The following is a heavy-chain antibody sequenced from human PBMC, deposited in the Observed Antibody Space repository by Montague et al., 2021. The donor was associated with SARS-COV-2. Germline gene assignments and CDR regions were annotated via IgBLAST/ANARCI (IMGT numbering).Heavy chain of an antibody. J-gene: IGHJ3*02. CDR3: AREGDIVVVTDAFDI. V-gene: IGHV3-30-3*01. CDR2: ISYDGSNK. D-gene: IGHD2-21*02. CDR1: GSTFSSYA. Sequence: SLRLSCAASGSTFSSYATLWVRQAPGKGLEWVAVISYDGSNKYYADSVKGRFTISRDNSKNTLYLQMNSLRAEDTAVYYCAREGDIVVVTDAFDIWGQGTMVTVSS.